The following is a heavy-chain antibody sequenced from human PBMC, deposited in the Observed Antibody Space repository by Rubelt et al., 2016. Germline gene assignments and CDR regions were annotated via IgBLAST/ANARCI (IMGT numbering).Heavy chain of an antibody. J-gene: IGHJ4*02. CDR2: IYIDGST. CDR3: ARDAPDGSGPFDY. CDR1: GFSVSNLY. V-gene: IGHV3-53*01. Sequence: EVQLVESGGGLIQPGGPLRLSCAASGFSVSNLYMTWVRQPPGKGLECVSVIYIDGSTYHADSVKGRFSISRDNSMNTLYLQMNSLRAEDTAMYYCARDAPDGSGPFDYWGQGTLVTVSS. D-gene: IGHD3-10*01.